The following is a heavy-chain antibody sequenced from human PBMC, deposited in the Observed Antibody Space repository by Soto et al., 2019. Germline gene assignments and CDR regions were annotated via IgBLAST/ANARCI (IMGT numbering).Heavy chain of an antibody. V-gene: IGHV3-33*01. J-gene: IGHJ6*02. CDR1: GFTFSSYG. Sequence: HPGGSLRLSCAASGFTFSSYGMHWVRQAPGKGLEWVAVIWYDGRNKYYADSVKGRFTISRDNSKNTLYLQMNSLRAEDTAVYYCARDHPYGDYYYYYGMDVWGQGTTVTVSS. CDR2: IWYDGRNK. D-gene: IGHD4-17*01. CDR3: ARDHPYGDYYYYYGMDV.